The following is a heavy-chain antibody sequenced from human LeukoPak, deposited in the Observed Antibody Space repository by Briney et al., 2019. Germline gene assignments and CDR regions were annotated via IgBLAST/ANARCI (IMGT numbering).Heavy chain of an antibody. J-gene: IGHJ4*02. CDR1: GFTFTFSSYG. Sequence: PGRSLRLSCAASGFTFTFSSYGMHWVRQAPGKGLEWVAFISYDGSNKYYADSVKGRFTISRDNSKNTLYLQMNSLRAEDTAVYYCAKGGGAYYSDSSTYSAPFEHWGQGTLVTVSS. CDR3: AKGGGAYYSDSSTYSAPFEH. D-gene: IGHD3-22*01. CDR2: ISYDGSNK. V-gene: IGHV3-30*18.